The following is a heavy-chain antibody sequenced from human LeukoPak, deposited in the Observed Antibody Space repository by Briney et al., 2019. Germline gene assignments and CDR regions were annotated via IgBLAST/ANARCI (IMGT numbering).Heavy chain of an antibody. Sequence: GSLRLSCAASGFTFSSYGMHWVRQAPGKGLEWVAFIRYDGSNKYYADSVKGRFTISRDNSKNTLYLQMNSLRAEDTAVYYCAKDYDSSGYYYVMYYFDYWGQGTLVTVSS. CDR1: GFTFSSYG. CDR3: AKDYDSSGYYYVMYYFDY. J-gene: IGHJ4*02. V-gene: IGHV3-30*02. CDR2: IRYDGSNK. D-gene: IGHD3-22*01.